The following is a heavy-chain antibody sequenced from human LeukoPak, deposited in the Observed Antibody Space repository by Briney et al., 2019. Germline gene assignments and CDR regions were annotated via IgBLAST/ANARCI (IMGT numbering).Heavy chain of an antibody. V-gene: IGHV3-30*02. D-gene: IGHD4-17*01. CDR3: ARGGNGDYYGDYYYFDY. Sequence: PGGSLRLSCAASGFTFSSYGMHWVRQAPGKGLEWVAFIRYDGSNKYYADSVKGRFTISRDNSKNTLSLQMNSLRAEDTAVYYCARGGNGDYYGDYYYFDYWGQGTLVTVSS. CDR1: GFTFSSYG. J-gene: IGHJ4*02. CDR2: IRYDGSNK.